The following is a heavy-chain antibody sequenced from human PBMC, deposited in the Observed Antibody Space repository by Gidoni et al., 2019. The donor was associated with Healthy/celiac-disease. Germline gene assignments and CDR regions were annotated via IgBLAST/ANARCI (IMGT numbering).Heavy chain of an antibody. D-gene: IGHD3-10*01. CDR1: GFTFSSYS. CDR3: ARAGWGSGSYAIY. CDR2: ISSSSSYI. J-gene: IGHJ4*02. Sequence: EVQLVESGGGLVKPGGSLRLSCAASGFTFSSYSMNWVRQAPGKGLEWVSSISSSSSYIYYADSVKGRFTISRDNAKNSLYLQMNSLRAEDTAVYYCARAGWGSGSYAIYWGQGTLVTVSS. V-gene: IGHV3-21*01.